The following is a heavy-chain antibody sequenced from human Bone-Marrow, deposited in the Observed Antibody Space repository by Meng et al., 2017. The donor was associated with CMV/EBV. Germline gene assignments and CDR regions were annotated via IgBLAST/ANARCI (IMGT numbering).Heavy chain of an antibody. V-gene: IGHV3-74*01. Sequence: GESLKISCAASGFTFSSYWMHWVRQAPGKGLVWVSRINSDGSSTSYANSVKGRFTISRDNAKNTLYLHMNSLRAEDTAVYYYAKDSYNYRGGGGFDPWGQGTLVTVSS. CDR1: GFTFSSYW. D-gene: IGHD5-24*01. CDR3: AKDSYNYRGGGGFDP. CDR2: INSDGSST. J-gene: IGHJ5*02.